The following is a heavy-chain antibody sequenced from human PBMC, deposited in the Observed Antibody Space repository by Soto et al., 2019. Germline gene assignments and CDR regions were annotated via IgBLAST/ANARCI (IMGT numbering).Heavy chain of an antibody. V-gene: IGHV5-51*01. CDR3: ARGLTPLIDH. J-gene: IGHJ4*02. CDR1: GYTFASYW. Sequence: EVQLVPSGAEVKKSGETLKISTKASGYTFASYWIGWVRQMPGTGLEWMGISYPADSDTKYNPSFQGHVTISADKSTASASLQWSSLKASDTAMYYCARGLTPLIDHWGQGTLGTVSA. CDR2: SYPADSDT. D-gene: IGHD2-15*01.